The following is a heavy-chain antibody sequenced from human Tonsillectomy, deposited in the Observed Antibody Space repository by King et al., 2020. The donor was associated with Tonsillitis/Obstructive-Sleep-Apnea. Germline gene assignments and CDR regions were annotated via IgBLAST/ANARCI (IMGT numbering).Heavy chain of an antibody. CDR1: GFTFSNYD. J-gene: IGHJ4*02. CDR3: ARDYSSSGLDY. CDR2: IGTAGDT. D-gene: IGHD6-6*01. V-gene: IGHV3-13*04. Sequence: VQLVESGGGLVQPGGSLRLSCAASGFTFSNYDMHLVRQATGKGLECVSAIGTAGDTYYPDSVKGRFTLSRDNARNSVYLQMNSLRAGDTAVYYCARDYSSSGLDYWGQGILVTVSS.